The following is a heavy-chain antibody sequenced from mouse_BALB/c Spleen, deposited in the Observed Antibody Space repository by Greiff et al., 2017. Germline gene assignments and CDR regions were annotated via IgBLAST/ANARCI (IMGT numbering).Heavy chain of an antibody. CDR3: ARHGNYAMDY. CDR1: GFAFSSYD. V-gene: IGHV5-12-1*01. Sequence: VESGGGLVKPGGSLKLSCAASGFAFSSYDMSWVRQTPEKRLEWVAYISSGGGSTYYPDTVKGRFTISRDNAKNTLYLQMSSLKSEDTAMYYCARHGNYAMDYWGQGTSVTVSS. J-gene: IGHJ4*01. CDR2: ISSGGGST. D-gene: IGHD1-1*02.